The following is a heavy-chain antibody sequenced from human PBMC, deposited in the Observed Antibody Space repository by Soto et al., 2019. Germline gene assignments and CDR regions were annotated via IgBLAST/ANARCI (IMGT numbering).Heavy chain of an antibody. J-gene: IGHJ6*03. CDR2: ISPYNGNT. Sequence: ASVKVSCTASGYTFSSDAISCVRQAPGQGLEWMGWISPYNGNTNYAQNLQGRVTMTTDTSTTTAYMELRSLRSDDTAVYYCARGTTVTTTPTYYYMDVWGIGTTVTVSS. CDR3: ARGTTVTTTPTYYYMDV. D-gene: IGHD4-4*01. CDR1: GYTFSSDA. V-gene: IGHV1-18*01.